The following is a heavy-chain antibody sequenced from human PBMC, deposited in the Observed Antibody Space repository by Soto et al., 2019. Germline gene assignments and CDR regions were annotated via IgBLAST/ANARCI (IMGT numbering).Heavy chain of an antibody. J-gene: IGHJ4*02. Sequence: QVQLQESGPGLVKPSQTLSLTCTVSGGSISSGGYYWSWIRQHPGKGLEWIGYIYYSGSTYYNPSLKSRVTISVDTSKNQFSLKLSSVTAADTAVFYCARVGYCTNGVCYTPFDYWGQGTLVTVSS. CDR2: IYYSGST. V-gene: IGHV4-31*03. CDR3: ARVGYCTNGVCYTPFDY. CDR1: GGSISSGGYY. D-gene: IGHD2-8*01.